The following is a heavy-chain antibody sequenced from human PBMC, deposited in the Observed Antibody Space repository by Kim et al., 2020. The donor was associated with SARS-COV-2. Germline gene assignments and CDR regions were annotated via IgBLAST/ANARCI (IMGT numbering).Heavy chain of an antibody. V-gene: IGHV4-59*08. D-gene: IGHD3-10*01. CDR2: IYYSGST. J-gene: IGHJ4*02. CDR1: GGSISSYY. Sequence: SETLSLTCTVSGGSISSYYWSWIRQPPGKGLEWIGYIYYSGSTNYNPSLKSRVTISVDTSKNQFSLKLSSVTAADTAVYYCARHISYYGSGSLYSTFDYWGQGTLVTVSS. CDR3: ARHISYYGSGSLYSTFDY.